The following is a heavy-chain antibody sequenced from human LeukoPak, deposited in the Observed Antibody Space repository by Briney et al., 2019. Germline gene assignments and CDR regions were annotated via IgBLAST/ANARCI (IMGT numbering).Heavy chain of an antibody. J-gene: IGHJ4*02. V-gene: IGHV3-30-3*01. CDR2: ISYDGSNK. CDR1: GFTLSSYA. Sequence: GRSLRLSCAASGFTLSSYAMHWVRQAPGKGLEWVAVISYDGSNKYYADSVKGRFTISRDNSKNTLYLQMNSLRAEDTAVYYCAMHRTHDIVATIGFDYWGQGTLVTVSS. D-gene: IGHD5-12*01. CDR3: AMHRTHDIVATIGFDY.